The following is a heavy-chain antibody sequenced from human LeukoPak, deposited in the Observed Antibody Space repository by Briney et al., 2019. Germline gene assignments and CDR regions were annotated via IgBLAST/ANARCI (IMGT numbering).Heavy chain of an antibody. CDR1: GGSISSYY. CDR2: IYYSGST. D-gene: IGHD1-7*01. J-gene: IGHJ4*02. CDR3: AREFGDWNYGRYFDY. V-gene: IGHV4-59*01. Sequence: PSETLSLTCTVSGGSISSYYWSWIRQPPGKGLEWIGYIYYSGSTNCNPSLKSRVTISVDTSKNQFSLKLSSVTAADTAVYYCAREFGDWNYGRYFDYWGQGTLVTVSS.